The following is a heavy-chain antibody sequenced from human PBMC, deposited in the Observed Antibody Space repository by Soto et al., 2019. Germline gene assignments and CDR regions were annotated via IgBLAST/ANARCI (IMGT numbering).Heavy chain of an antibody. J-gene: IGHJ4*02. CDR1: GDSMMGYHFY. CDR2: AYFSGGNT. V-gene: IGHV4-39*01. Sequence: PSETLSLTCSVSGDSMMGYHFYLFCIRQSPGKGLEWIGSAYFSGGNTYYSPSLKSRVSISVDTSKNEFSLRLTSLTAADTAVYFCAYGSSSAWIDYWGQGTLVTVSS. D-gene: IGHD6-25*01. CDR3: AYGSSSAWIDY.